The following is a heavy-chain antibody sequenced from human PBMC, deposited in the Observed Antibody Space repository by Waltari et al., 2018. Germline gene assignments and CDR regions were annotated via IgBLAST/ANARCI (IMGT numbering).Heavy chain of an antibody. J-gene: IGHJ4*02. CDR2: IRSGSSTI. D-gene: IGHD1-7*01. CDR1: GFTFSTYS. CDR3: ARSGELHDY. Sequence: EVQVVESGGGLVQPGGSLRLSCAASGFTFSTYSFTWVRQAPGKGLEWVSFIRSGSSTIHYADSVKGRFTISRDNAKNSLYLQMNSLRVEDTAVYYCARSGELHDYWGQGTLVTVSS. V-gene: IGHV3-48*04.